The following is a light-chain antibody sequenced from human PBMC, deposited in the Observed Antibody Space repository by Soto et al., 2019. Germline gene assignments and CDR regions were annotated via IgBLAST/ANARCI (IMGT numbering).Light chain of an antibody. J-gene: IGLJ3*02. CDR2: EVN. CDR1: SSDVGSCNC. CDR3: CSSVGSPNWV. V-gene: IGLV2-23*02. Sequence: QSALTQPASVSGSPGQSITISCTGTSSDVGSCNCVSWYQQHPGKAPTLMIYEVNKRTSGISNRFSGSTSGNTASLTNYGLQDEDEADNYCCSSVGSPNWVFGGGTKLTVL.